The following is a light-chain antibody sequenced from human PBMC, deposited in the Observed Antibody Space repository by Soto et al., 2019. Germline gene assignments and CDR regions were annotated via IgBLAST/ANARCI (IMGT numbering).Light chain of an antibody. CDR2: SAS. V-gene: IGKV1-39*01. Sequence: FQLRHSTASLSSSLGDRLSNPCGASQSISTSLVWYQHKLGKAPNLLIYSASSLQSGVPSRFSGSGSGTDFTLTISSLQPEDFATYYCQQSYSVPATFGQGTKVDIK. CDR3: QQSYSVPAT. CDR1: QSISTS. J-gene: IGKJ1*01.